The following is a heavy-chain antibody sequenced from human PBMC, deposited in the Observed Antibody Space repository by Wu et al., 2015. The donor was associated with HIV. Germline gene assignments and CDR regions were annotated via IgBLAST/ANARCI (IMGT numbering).Heavy chain of an antibody. CDR3: ARGYCRGGSCSSPTRDYYYYMDV. J-gene: IGHJ6*03. CDR2: IYYSGSI. Sequence: QVQLQESGPGLVKPSETLSLTCTVSGGFISSHYWSWIRQPPGKGLEWIGYIYYSGSINYNPSLKSRVTMSLDTSKKQFSLKLTSVTAADTAVYYCARGYCRGGSCSSPTRDYYYYMDVWGIGTTVTVSS. CDR1: GGFISSHY. V-gene: IGHV4-59*11. D-gene: IGHD2-15*01.